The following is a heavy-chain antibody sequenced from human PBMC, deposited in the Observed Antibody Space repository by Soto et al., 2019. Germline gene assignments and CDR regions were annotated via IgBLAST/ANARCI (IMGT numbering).Heavy chain of an antibody. CDR2: VNPNSGGT. D-gene: IGHD2-2*01. J-gene: IGHJ5*02. CDR1: GYTFTGYY. V-gene: IGHV1-2*04. Sequence: GASVKVSCKASGYTFTGYYMHWVRQAPGRGLEWMGWVNPNSGGTNYAQKFQGWVTMTRDTPISTAYMELSRLRSDDTAVYYCARGRDCSSTSCPPWFDPWGQGTLVTVSS. CDR3: ARGRDCSSTSCPPWFDP.